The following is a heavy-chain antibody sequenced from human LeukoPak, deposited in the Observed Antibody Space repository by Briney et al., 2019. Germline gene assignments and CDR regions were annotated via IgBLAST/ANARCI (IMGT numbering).Heavy chain of an antibody. D-gene: IGHD3-9*01. CDR2: INHSGST. V-gene: IGHV4-34*01. J-gene: IGHJ4*02. CDR3: ARLGLYTSNWYRYYYFDY. Sequence: PSETLSLTCGVHGGSFNDYSWAWIRQSPGKGLEWIGEINHSGSTTYNPSLRSRFTMSVDASKNQFSLRLSSVTAADTAVYYCARLGLYTSNWYRYYYFDYWGQGTLVTVSS. CDR1: GGSFNDYS.